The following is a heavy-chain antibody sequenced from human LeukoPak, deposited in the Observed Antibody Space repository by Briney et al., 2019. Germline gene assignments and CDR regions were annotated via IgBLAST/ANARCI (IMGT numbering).Heavy chain of an antibody. V-gene: IGHV3-49*04. Sequence: TGGSLRLSCTTSGFTFGDYAMTWVRQAPGKGLEWVGFIRGKDYGGTKEYAASVKGRFTISRDDSKNIAYQQMNSLRTEDTAVYYCIRVYGLVLYNWLDPWGQGTLVTVSS. CDR3: IRVYGLVLYNWLDP. J-gene: IGHJ5*02. CDR2: IRGKDYGGTK. CDR1: GFTFGDYA. D-gene: IGHD2-2*01.